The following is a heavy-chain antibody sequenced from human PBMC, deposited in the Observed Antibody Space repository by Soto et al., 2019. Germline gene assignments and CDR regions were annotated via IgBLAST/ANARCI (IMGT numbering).Heavy chain of an antibody. CDR2: IYTSGST. CDR1: GGSISSYY. Sequence: PSETLSLTCTVSGGSISSYYWSWIRQPAGKGLEWIGRIYTSGSTNYNPSLKSRVTMSVDTSKNQFSLKLSSVTAADTAVYYCAREGSYSAYNFAHGIQLWSFDFWGQGALVTVS. V-gene: IGHV4-4*07. CDR3: AREGSYSAYNFAHGIQLWSFDF. D-gene: IGHD5-12*01. J-gene: IGHJ4*02.